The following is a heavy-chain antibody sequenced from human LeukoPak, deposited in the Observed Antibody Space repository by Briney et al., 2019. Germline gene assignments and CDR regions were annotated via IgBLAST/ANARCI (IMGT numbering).Heavy chain of an antibody. V-gene: IGHV3-21*01. CDR2: ISTSSIYI. CDR1: GFTFSTYS. J-gene: IGHJ4*02. D-gene: IGHD3-10*01. CDR3: AKHSMVRGVIITVFDY. Sequence: GGSLRLSCAASGFTFSTYSMNWVRQAPGKGLEWVSSISTSSIYIYYADSVKGRFTISRDNAKSSLYLQMNSLRAEDTAVYYCAKHSMVRGVIITVFDYWGQGTLVTVSS.